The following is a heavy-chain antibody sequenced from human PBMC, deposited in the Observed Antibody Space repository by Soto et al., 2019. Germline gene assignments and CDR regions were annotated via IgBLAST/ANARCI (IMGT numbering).Heavy chain of an antibody. Sequence: ASVKVSCKASGYTFTSYDINWVRQATGQGLEWMGWMNPNSGNTGYAQKFQGRVTMTRNTSISTAYMELSSLRSEDTAVYYCARLRPQNPTYYDFWSGYYRYWFDPWG. CDR1: GYTFTSYD. CDR2: MNPNSGNT. J-gene: IGHJ5*02. CDR3: ARLRPQNPTYYDFWSGYYRYWFDP. V-gene: IGHV1-8*01. D-gene: IGHD3-3*01.